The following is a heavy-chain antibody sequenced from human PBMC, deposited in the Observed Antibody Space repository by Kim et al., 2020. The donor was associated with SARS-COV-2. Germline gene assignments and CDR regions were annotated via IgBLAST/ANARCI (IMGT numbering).Heavy chain of an antibody. CDR1: GGSSSGYH. CDR3: AREPDYYDSSGYYPY. D-gene: IGHD3-22*01. V-gene: IGHV4-34*01. Sequence: SETLSLTCAVYGGSSSGYHWSWIRQPPGKGLEWIGEINHSRSTNYNPSLKSRVIISVDTSKNQFSLKLSSVTAADTAVYFCAREPDYYDSSGYYPYWGQGTLVTVSS. CDR2: INHSRST. J-gene: IGHJ4*02.